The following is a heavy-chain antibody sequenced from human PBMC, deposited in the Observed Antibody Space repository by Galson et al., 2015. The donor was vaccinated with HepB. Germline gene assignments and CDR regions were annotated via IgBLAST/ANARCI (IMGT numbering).Heavy chain of an antibody. D-gene: IGHD1-26*01. J-gene: IGHJ4*02. CDR2: SYISGGT. V-gene: IGHV4-39*01. CDR3: ATPMEVWSGSYLS. Sequence: ATLSLTCAVSGGSISSSMYYLVWIRQPPGKWLEWIWSSYISGGTDYNPALKSRVTISVDTSKNQFSLNLSSVSAADTAVYYCATPMEVWSGSYLSWGQGTLVTVSS. CDR1: GGSISSSMYY.